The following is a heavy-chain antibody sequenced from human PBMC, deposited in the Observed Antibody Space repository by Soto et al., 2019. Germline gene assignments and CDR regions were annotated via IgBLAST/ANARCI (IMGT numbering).Heavy chain of an antibody. V-gene: IGHV1-3*01. CDR3: AIDAVPAREDAFDI. D-gene: IGHD2-2*01. CDR2: INAGNGNT. CDR1: GYTFTSYA. Sequence: QVPLVQSGAEVKKPGASVKVSCKASGYTFTSYAMHWVRQAPGQRLEWMGWINAGNGNTKYSQKFQGRVTITRDTSASTAYMELSSLRSEDTAVYYCAIDAVPAREDAFDIWGQGTMVTVSS. J-gene: IGHJ3*02.